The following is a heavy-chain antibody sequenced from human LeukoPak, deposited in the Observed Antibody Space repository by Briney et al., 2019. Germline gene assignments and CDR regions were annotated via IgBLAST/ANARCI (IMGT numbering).Heavy chain of an antibody. D-gene: IGHD1-1*01. Sequence: SVKVSCKASGGTFSSYAISWVRQAPGQGLEWMGMIIPILGIANYAQKFQGRVTITADKSTSTAYMELSGLRPEDTAVYYCARATGEGRTAFDIWGQGTMVTVSS. CDR2: IIPILGIA. V-gene: IGHV1-69*04. CDR3: ARATGEGRTAFDI. CDR1: GGTFSSYA. J-gene: IGHJ3*02.